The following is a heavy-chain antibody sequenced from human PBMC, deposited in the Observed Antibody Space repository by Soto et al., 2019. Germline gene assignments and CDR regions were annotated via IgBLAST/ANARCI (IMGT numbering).Heavy chain of an antibody. J-gene: IGHJ5*02. CDR3: XXXVTP. CDR2: IYYSGST. D-gene: IGHD2-8*01. CDR1: GGSIXXXGYY. Sequence: QVQLQESGPGLVKPSQTLSLTCTVSGGSIXXXGYYXXWIRQHPGKGLEWIGYIYYSGSTYYNPSLXXXXXXXXXXXXXXXXXXXXXXXXXXTAVXXXXXXVTPWGQGTLVTVSS. V-gene: IGHV4-31*01.